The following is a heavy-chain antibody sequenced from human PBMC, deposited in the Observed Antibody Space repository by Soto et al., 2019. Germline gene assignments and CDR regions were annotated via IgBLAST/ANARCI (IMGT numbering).Heavy chain of an antibody. CDR2: INHSGST. D-gene: IGHD2-15*01. CDR1: GGSFRGYY. J-gene: IGHJ4*02. Sequence: QVQLQQWGAGLLKPSETLSLTCAVYGGSFRGYYWSWIRQPPGKGPEWIGEINHSGSTNYNPSLKSRVTISVDTSKNLFSLNLSSVTAADTAVYYCARYPRRDSRIYWDQGTLVNVSS. CDR3: ARYPRRDSRIY. V-gene: IGHV4-34*01.